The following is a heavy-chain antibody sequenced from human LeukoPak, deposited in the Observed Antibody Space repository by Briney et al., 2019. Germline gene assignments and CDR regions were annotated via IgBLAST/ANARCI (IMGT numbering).Heavy chain of an antibody. Sequence: SETLSLTCAVSGGSFSGYYWSWIRQPPGKGLEWIGYIYYSGSTNYNPSLKSRVTISVDTSKDQFSLKLSSVTAADTAVYYCARLSSWALDAFDIWGQGTMVTVSS. V-gene: IGHV4-59*01. CDR1: GGSFSGYY. CDR3: ARLSSWALDAFDI. D-gene: IGHD6-13*01. J-gene: IGHJ3*02. CDR2: IYYSGST.